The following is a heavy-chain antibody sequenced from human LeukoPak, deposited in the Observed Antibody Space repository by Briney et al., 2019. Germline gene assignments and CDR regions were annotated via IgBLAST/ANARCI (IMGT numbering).Heavy chain of an antibody. V-gene: IGHV4-39*01. CDR1: GGSISSGSYY. CDR2: IYHSGST. J-gene: IGHJ2*01. Sequence: SETLSLTCTVSGGSISSGSYYWSWIRQPAGKGLEWIGSIYHSGSTYYNPSLKSRVTISVDTSKNQFSLKLSSVTAADTAVYYCAMIVVVPAAIPYWYFDLWGRGTLVTVFS. CDR3: AMIVVVPAAIPYWYFDL. D-gene: IGHD2-2*01.